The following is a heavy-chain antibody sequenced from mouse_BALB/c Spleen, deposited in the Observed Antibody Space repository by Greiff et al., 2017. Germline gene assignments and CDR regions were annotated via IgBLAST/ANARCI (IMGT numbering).Heavy chain of an antibody. CDR3: ARGYGYAMDY. CDR1: GFTFSDYY. V-gene: IGHV5-4*02. D-gene: IGHD2-14*01. J-gene: IGHJ4*01. CDR2: ISDGGSYT. Sequence: EVKVVESGGGLVKPGGSLKLSCAASGFTFSDYYMYWVRQTPEKRLEWVATISDGGSYTYYPDSVKGRFTISRDNAKNNLYLQMSSLKSEDTAMYYCARGYGYAMDYWGQGTSVTVSS.